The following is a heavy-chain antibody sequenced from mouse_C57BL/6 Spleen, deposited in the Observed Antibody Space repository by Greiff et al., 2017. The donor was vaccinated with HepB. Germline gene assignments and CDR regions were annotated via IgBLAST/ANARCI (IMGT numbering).Heavy chain of an antibody. CDR3: ARSRGYYGTSYYLDY. Sequence: QVQLKQPGAELVKPGASVKMSCKASGYTFTSYWITWVKQRPGQGLEWIGDIYPGSGSTNYNEKFKSKATLTVDTSSSTAYMQLSSLTSEDSAVYYCARSRGYYGTSYYLDYWGQGTTLTVSS. D-gene: IGHD1-1*01. J-gene: IGHJ2*01. V-gene: IGHV1-55*01. CDR2: IYPGSGST. CDR1: GYTFTSYW.